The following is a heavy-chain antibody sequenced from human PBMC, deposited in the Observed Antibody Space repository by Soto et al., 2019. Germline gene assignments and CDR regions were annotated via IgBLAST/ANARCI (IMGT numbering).Heavy chain of an antibody. D-gene: IGHD6-25*01. CDR3: GKEARLADV. CDR2: ISGSSSDT. V-gene: IGHV3-11*06. J-gene: IGHJ6*02. CDR1: GFSFSHNY. Sequence: QVQLVESGGGLVKPGGSLRLSCAASGFSFSHNYMNWIRQVPGKGLEWLSYISGSSSDTNYADSVRGRFTISRHNAKSSLNLQMSGLGVEDTGVYYGGKEARLADVWGQGTTVTVSS.